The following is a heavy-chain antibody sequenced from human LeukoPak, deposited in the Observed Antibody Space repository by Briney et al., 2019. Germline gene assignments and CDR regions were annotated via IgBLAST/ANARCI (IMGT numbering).Heavy chain of an antibody. V-gene: IGHV3-66*01. CDR2: IYSGGST. Sequence: GGSLRLSCAASGFTFSSNYMSWVRQAPGKGLEWVSVIYSGGSTYYADSVKGRFTISRDNSKNTLYLQMNSLRAEDTAVYYCARDQSWYRSYYYYGMDVWGQGTTVTVSS. CDR3: ARDQSWYRSYYYYGMDV. J-gene: IGHJ6*02. D-gene: IGHD6-13*01. CDR1: GFTFSSNY.